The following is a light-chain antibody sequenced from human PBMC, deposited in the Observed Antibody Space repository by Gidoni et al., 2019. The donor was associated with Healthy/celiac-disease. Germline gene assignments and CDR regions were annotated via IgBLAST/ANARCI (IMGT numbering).Light chain of an antibody. CDR1: QSVSCSY. CDR2: GAS. J-gene: IGKJ4*01. Sequence: EIVLTQSPGTLSLSPGERATLSCRASQSVSCSYLAWYQQKPGQAPRLLIYGASSRATGIPDRFSGSGSGTDFTLSISRLEHEDVAVYYWQQYGSSPLTFGGGTKVEIK. CDR3: QQYGSSPLT. V-gene: IGKV3-20*01.